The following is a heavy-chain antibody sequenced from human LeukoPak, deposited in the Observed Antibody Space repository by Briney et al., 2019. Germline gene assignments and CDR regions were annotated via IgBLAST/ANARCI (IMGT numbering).Heavy chain of an antibody. CDR2: IYYGGST. V-gene: IGHV4-39*01. CDR3: ARQGITIFEVAFDY. Sequence: SETLSLTCTVSGGSISSSSYYWGWIRQRPGKGLEWIGSIYYGGSTCYNPSLKSRVTISVDTSKNQFSLKLSSVTAADTAVYYCARQGITIFEVAFDYWGQGTQVTVSS. CDR1: GGSISSSSYY. D-gene: IGHD3-3*01. J-gene: IGHJ4*02.